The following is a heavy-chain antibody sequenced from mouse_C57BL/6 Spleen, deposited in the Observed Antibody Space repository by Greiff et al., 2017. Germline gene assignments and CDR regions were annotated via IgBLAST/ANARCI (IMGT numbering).Heavy chain of an antibody. V-gene: IGHV1-81*01. Sequence: QVQLQQSGAELARPGASVKLSCKASGYTFTSYGISWVKQRTGQSLEWIGEIYPRSGNTYYNEKFKGKDTLTADKSSSTAYMQLRSLTSEASAVYVCERGGEYDGRGYYAMDDWGQGTSVTVSS. J-gene: IGHJ4*01. CDR2: IYPRSGNT. CDR3: ERGGEYDGRGYYAMDD. D-gene: IGHD2-12*01. CDR1: GYTFTSYG.